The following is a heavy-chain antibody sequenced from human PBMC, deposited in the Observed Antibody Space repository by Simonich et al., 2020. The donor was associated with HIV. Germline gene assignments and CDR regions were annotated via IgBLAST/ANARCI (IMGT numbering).Heavy chain of an antibody. D-gene: IGHD6-6*01. CDR3: AKDRYSSSSGSFDY. CDR1: GFTFDDYA. J-gene: IGHJ4*02. V-gene: IGHV3-9*03. CDR2: ISWNSGSI. Sequence: EVQLVESGGGLVQPGRSLRLSCAASGFTFDDYAMHWVRQAQGKGWGWFSCISWNSGSIGYAESVKGRFTISRENAKISLYLQRNSLRAEDMALYYCAKDRYSSSSGSFDYWGQGTLVTVSS.